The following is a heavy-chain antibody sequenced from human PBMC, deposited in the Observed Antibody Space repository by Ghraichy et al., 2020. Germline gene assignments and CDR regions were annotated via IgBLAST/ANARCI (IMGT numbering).Heavy chain of an antibody. CDR3: ASSPRAAIHV. CDR2: ISSSSSYT. Sequence: GESLNISCAASGFTFSDYYMSWIRQAPGKGLEWVSYISSSSSYTNYADSVKGRFTISRDNAKNSLYLQMNSLRAEDTAVYYCASSPRAAIHVWGQGTTVTVSS. V-gene: IGHV3-11*06. CDR1: GFTFSDYY. D-gene: IGHD2-2*01. J-gene: IGHJ6*02.